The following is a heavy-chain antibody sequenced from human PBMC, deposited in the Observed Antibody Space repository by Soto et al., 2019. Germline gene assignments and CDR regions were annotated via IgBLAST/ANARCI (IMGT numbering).Heavy chain of an antibody. CDR2: INSDGSST. Sequence: EVPLVESGGGLVQPGGSLRLSCAASGFTFSSYWMHWVRQAPGKGLVWVSRINSDGSSTSYAGYAKGRFTISRDNAKDTLNLQMNSLRAEDTAVYYCAIRASYYDSSGYFDYWGQGTLVTVSS. J-gene: IGHJ4*02. D-gene: IGHD3-22*01. CDR1: GFTFSSYW. V-gene: IGHV3-74*01. CDR3: AIRASYYDSSGYFDY.